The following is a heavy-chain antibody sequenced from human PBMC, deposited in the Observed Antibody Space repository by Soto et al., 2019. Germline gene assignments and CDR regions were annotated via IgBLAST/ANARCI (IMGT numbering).Heavy chain of an antibody. J-gene: IGHJ4*02. D-gene: IGHD3-22*01. CDR1: GGTFSSYG. Sequence: ASVKVSCKASGGTFSSYGLSWVRQAPGQGLEWMGGIIPILGTANYAQKFQDRVTITADESTSTAYMELRSLRSEDTALYYCARDGNYYDSTDYYHFEYWGQGTLVTVSS. CDR2: IIPILGTA. V-gene: IGHV1-69*13. CDR3: ARDGNYYDSTDYYHFEY.